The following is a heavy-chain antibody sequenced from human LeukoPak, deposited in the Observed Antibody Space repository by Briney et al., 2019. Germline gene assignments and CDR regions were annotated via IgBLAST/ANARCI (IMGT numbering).Heavy chain of an antibody. J-gene: IGHJ6*02. V-gene: IGHV3-7*01. Sequence: GGSLRLSCAASGFTFSSYWMSWVRQAPGKGLEWVANIKQDGSEKYYVDSVKGRFTSSRDNAKNPLFLQMTSLRAEDTAVYYCARDPPVAGYGMDVWGQGTTVTVSS. D-gene: IGHD6-19*01. CDR1: GFTFSSYW. CDR2: IKQDGSEK. CDR3: ARDPPVAGYGMDV.